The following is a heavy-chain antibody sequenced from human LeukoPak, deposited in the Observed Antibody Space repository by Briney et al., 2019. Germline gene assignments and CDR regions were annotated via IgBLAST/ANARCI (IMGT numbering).Heavy chain of an antibody. J-gene: IGHJ5*02. V-gene: IGHV3-48*01. CDR3: AKDSPTLDDWFDP. CDR2: ISSSRSTT. CDR1: GFTFSRYS. D-gene: IGHD3/OR15-3a*01. Sequence: GGSLRLSCAASGFTFSRYSMTWVRQAPGKGLEWISFISSSRSTTYYADSVKGRCTISRDNGKNSMYLQMNSLRAEDTAVYYCAKDSPTLDDWFDPWGQGTLVTVSS.